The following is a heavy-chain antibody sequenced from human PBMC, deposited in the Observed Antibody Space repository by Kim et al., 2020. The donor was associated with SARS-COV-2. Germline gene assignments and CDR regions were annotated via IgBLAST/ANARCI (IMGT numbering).Heavy chain of an antibody. CDR1: GFTFSNYW. CDR2: IKQDVSER. J-gene: IGHJ4*02. D-gene: IGHD3-16*01. V-gene: IGHV3-7*03. Sequence: GGSLRLSCAASGFTFSNYWMSWVRQAPGKGLEWVAYIKQDVSERYYVDSVNGRFTISRDTAKESLYLQMNSLRAEDTAVYYCARGHGAFWGQVTLVTVCS. CDR3: ARGHGAF.